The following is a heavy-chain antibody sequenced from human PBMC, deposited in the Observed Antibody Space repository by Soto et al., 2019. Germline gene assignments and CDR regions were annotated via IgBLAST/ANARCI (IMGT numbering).Heavy chain of an antibody. CDR1: GGSISSYY. CDR2: IYYSGST. V-gene: IGHV4-59*01. J-gene: IGHJ6*02. D-gene: IGHD2-2*01. CDR3: ARGAYCISSSCHALYYYYGMDV. Sequence: QVQLQESGPGLVKPSETLSLPCTVSGGSISSYYWSWIRQPPGKGLEWIGYIYYSGSTNYNPSLKSRVTISVDTSKSQFPLKLSSVTAADTAVYYCARGAYCISSSCHALYYYYGMDVWGQGTTVTVSS.